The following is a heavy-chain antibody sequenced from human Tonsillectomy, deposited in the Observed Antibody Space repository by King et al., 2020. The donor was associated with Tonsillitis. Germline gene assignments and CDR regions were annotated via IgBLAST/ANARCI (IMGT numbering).Heavy chain of an antibody. V-gene: IGHV4-30-4*07. CDR3: ARARARDSAFDI. Sequence: VQLQESGPGLVKPSQTLSLTCAVSGGSISSGGYSWSWIRQPPGKGLEWIGYIYYSGSTYYNPSLKSRVTISVDTSKNHFSLKLSSVTAADTAVYYCARARARDSAFDIWGQGTMVTVSS. CDR2: IYYSGST. CDR1: GGSISSGGYS. J-gene: IGHJ3*02.